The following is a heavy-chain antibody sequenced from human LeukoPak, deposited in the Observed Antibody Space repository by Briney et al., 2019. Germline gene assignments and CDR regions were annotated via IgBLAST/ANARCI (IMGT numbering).Heavy chain of an antibody. J-gene: IGHJ4*02. V-gene: IGHV3-30-3*01. CDR1: GFTFGSYA. CDR3: ARAGYSSSWYYFEY. D-gene: IGHD6-13*01. CDR2: ISYDGSNK. Sequence: GGSLRLSCAASGFTFGSYAMHWVRQAPGKGLEWVAVISYDGSNKYYADSVKGRFTISRDNSKNTLYLQMNSLRAEDTAVYYCARAGYSSSWYYFEYWGQGTLVTVSS.